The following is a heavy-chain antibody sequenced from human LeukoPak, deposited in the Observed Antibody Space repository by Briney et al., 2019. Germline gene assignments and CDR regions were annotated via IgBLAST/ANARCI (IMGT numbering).Heavy chain of an antibody. CDR1: GFTFSSYA. V-gene: IGHV3-30-3*01. CDR2: ISYDGSNK. D-gene: IGHD1-26*01. CDR3: ARAELLGYFDY. Sequence: GGSLRLSCAASGFTFSSYAMHWVRQAPGKGLEWVAVISYDGSNKYYADSVKGRFTISRENSKNTLYLQMNSLRAEVTAVYYCARAELLGYFDYWGQGTLVTVSS. J-gene: IGHJ4*02.